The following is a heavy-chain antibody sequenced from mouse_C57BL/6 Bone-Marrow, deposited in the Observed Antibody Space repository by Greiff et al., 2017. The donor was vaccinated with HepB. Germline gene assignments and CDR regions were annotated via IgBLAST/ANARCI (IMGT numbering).Heavy chain of an antibody. J-gene: IGHJ3*01. V-gene: IGHV1-82*01. D-gene: IGHD1-1*01. CDR2: IYPGDGDT. CDR3: ASLLCTVVATDWFAY. CDR1: GYAFSSSW. Sequence: QVQLQQSGPELVKPGASVKISCKASGYAFSSSWMNWVKQRPGKGLEWIGRIYPGDGDTNYNGKFKGKATLTADKSSSTAYMQLNSLTSEDSAVYFCASLLCTVVATDWFAYWGQGTLVTVST.